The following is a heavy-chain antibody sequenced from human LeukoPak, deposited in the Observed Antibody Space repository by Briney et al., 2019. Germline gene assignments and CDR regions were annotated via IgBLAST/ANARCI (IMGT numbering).Heavy chain of an antibody. CDR2: ISGSGGST. CDR1: GFTVSSNY. D-gene: IGHD1-26*01. CDR3: AKPPLLHAFDI. Sequence: GGSLRLSCAASGFTVSSNYMSWVRQAPGKGLEWVSAISGSGGSTYYADSVKGRFTISRDNSKNTLYLQMNSLRAEDTAVYYCAKPPLLHAFDIWGQGTMVTVSS. V-gene: IGHV3-23*01. J-gene: IGHJ3*02.